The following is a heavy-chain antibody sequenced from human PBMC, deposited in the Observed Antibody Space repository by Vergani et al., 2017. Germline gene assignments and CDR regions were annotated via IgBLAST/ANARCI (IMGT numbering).Heavy chain of an antibody. CDR3: ARAEGSDMIYCSCGSCYGYYYYGMDV. CDR2: INAGNGNT. D-gene: IGHD2-15*01. V-gene: IGHV1-3*01. Sequence: QVQLVQSGAEVKKPGASVKVSCKASGYTFTSYAMHWVRQAPGQRLEWMGWINAGNGNTKYSQKFQGRVTITRDTSASTAYMELSSLRSEDTAVYYCARAEGSDMIYCSCGSCYGYYYYGMDVWGQGTTVTVSS. CDR1: GYTFTSYA. J-gene: IGHJ6*02.